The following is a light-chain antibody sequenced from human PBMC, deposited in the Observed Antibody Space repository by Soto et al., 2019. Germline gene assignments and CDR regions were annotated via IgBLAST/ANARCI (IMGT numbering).Light chain of an antibody. CDR1: QSVSSN. CDR3: QQYNNWPV. Sequence: EMVLTQSPGTLSLSPGERATLSCRASQSVSSNLAWYQQKPGQAPRLLIYAASTRATGIPARFSGSGSGTEFTLTISSLQSEDFAVYYCQQYNNWPVFGQGTKVDIK. CDR2: AAS. J-gene: IGKJ1*01. V-gene: IGKV3-15*01.